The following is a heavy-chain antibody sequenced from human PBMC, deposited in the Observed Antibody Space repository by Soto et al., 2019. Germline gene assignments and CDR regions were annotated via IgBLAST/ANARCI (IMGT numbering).Heavy chain of an antibody. CDR1: GYTFSNYG. J-gene: IGHJ5*02. Sequence: QVQLVQSGGEVKRPGASVKVSCKTSGYTFSNYGITWVRQAPGQPLEWLGWVSLYSDGTNYAQKFQGRVSMTTATSTTTAYMELRSLRSDDTAVYYCARVVPGAEAWFGPWGQGTLVTVSS. V-gene: IGHV1-18*01. D-gene: IGHD2-2*01. CDR2: VSLYSDGT. CDR3: ARVVPGAEAWFGP.